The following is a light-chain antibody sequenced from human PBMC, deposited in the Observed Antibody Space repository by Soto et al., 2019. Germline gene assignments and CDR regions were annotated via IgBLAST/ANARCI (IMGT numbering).Light chain of an antibody. CDR2: ASS. CDR1: QSISNS. V-gene: IGKV1-39*01. Sequence: DIQMTQSPSSLSASVGDRVTITCRASQSISNSLNWYQQKPGKAPKLLIYASSSLQSVVPSRFSGRGSGTDFTLTTSSLQPEDFATYYSQQSYSTPCTFGQGTQVEIK. J-gene: IGKJ1*01. CDR3: QQSYSTPCT.